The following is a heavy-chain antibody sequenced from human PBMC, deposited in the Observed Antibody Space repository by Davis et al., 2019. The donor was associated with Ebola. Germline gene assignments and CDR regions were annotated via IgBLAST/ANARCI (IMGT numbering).Heavy chain of an antibody. J-gene: IGHJ4*02. CDR3: ARGGASSKYFDY. D-gene: IGHD3-16*01. CDR2: ISYTGTT. Sequence: PSETLSLTCTVSGGSVNNDFWRWIRQSPGKGLEWIGFISYTGTTNYNFSLKSRVTISVDTSKNQFSLKLSSVTAADTAIYYCARGGASSKYFDYWGQGSLVTVSS. V-gene: IGHV4-59*02. CDR1: GGSVNNDF.